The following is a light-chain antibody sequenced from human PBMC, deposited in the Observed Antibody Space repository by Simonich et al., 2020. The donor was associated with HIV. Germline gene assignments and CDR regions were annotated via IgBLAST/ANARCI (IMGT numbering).Light chain of an antibody. Sequence: VLAQSPGTLSLSPGERATLPCRPSQSVTSSYLAWYQQKPGQAPRLRIYGASSRATGLPDRFSGSGSGTDFTLTISILEPEDFAVYYCQQYGSIFGQGTKLEIK. CDR1: QSVTSSY. J-gene: IGKJ2*01. CDR3: QQYGSI. CDR2: GAS. V-gene: IGKV3-20*01.